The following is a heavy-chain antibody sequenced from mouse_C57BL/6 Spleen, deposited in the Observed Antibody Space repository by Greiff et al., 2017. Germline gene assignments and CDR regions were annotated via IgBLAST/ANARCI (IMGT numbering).Heavy chain of an antibody. Sequence: VQPKESGAELVRPGASVKLFCTAFGLNIKDDYMHWVKPRPEQGLEGIGWIDPENGDTEYASQFQGKATITADTSSNTAYLQLSSLTSEDTAVYYCATWLLGCFDDWGKGTTVTVSA. CDR3: ATWLLGCFDD. J-gene: IGHJ1*03. V-gene: IGHV14-4*01. D-gene: IGHD2-2*01. CDR1: GLNIKDDY. CDR2: IDPENGDT.